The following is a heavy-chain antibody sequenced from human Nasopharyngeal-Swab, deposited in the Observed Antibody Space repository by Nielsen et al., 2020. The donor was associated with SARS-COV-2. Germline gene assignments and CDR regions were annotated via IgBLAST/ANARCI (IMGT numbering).Heavy chain of an antibody. CDR1: GFTFSSYS. V-gene: IGHV3-21*01. D-gene: IGHD3-22*01. CDR3: ARGAYYDSRGAFDI. Sequence: GESLKISCAASGFTFSSYSMNWVRQAPGKELEWVSSISSSSSYIYYADSVKGRFTISRDNAKNSLYLQMNSLRAEDTAVYYCARGAYYDSRGAFDIWGQGTMVTVSS. CDR2: ISSSSSYI. J-gene: IGHJ3*02.